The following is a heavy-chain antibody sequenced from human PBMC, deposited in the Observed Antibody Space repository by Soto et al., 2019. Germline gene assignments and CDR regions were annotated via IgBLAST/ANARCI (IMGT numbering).Heavy chain of an antibody. CDR2: IIPIFGTT. J-gene: IGHJ6*02. Sequence: QVQLVQSGAEVKEPGSSVKVSCKASGGTFSNYGFSWVRQAPGQGLEWMGGIIPIFGTTVYAQRFQGRVMMTADTTTSTAYMELSSLRSEDTAVYYCATNSLGSGSQGDVWGQGTTVTVSS. CDR1: GGTFSNYG. V-gene: IGHV1-69*06. D-gene: IGHD3-3*01. CDR3: ATNSLGSGSQGDV.